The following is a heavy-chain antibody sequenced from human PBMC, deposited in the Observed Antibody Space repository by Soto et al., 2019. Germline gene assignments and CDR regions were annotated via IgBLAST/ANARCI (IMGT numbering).Heavy chain of an antibody. CDR3: ASWVNIAARPGGDDAFDI. J-gene: IGHJ3*02. V-gene: IGHV5-10-1*01. CDR2: IDPSDSYT. D-gene: IGHD6-6*01. CDR1: GYSFTSYW. Sequence: PGESLKISCKGSGYSFTSYWISWVRQMPGKGLEWMGRIDPSDSYTNYSPSFQGHVTISADESISTAYLQWSSLKASDTAMYYCASWVNIAARPGGDDAFDIWGQGTMVTVSS.